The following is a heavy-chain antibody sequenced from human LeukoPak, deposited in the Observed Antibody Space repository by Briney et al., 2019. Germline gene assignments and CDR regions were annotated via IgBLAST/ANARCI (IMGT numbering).Heavy chain of an antibody. D-gene: IGHD3-10*01. J-gene: IGHJ4*02. V-gene: IGHV1-18*01. CDR3: ARGGYYGSGSFPDY. CDR2: ISAYNGDT. CDR1: VGTFSNYS. Sequence: ASVKVSCKASVGTFSNYSISWVRQAPGQGLEWMGWISAYNGDTNYAQELQGRVTMTTDTSTSTAYMDLRSLRADDTAVYYCARGGYYGSGSFPDYWGQGTLVTVSS.